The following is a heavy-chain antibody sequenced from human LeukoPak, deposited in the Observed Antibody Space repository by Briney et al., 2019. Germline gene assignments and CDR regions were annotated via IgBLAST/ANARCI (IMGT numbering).Heavy chain of an antibody. CDR3: ANLRWFQTWGYYGMDV. CDR2: INPTSGGS. Sequence: GASVKVSCKASGYTFTGYYLHWVRQAPGQGLEWMGWINPTSGGSNYAEKFQGRVTMTRDTSISTAYMELSSLRSDDTAVYYCANLRWFQTWGYYGMDVWGQGTAVTVSS. J-gene: IGHJ6*02. V-gene: IGHV1-2*02. D-gene: IGHD4-23*01. CDR1: GYTFTGYY.